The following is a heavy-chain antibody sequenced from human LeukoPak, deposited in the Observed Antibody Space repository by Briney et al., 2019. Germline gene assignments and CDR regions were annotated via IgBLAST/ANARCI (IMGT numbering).Heavy chain of an antibody. V-gene: IGHV3-30-3*01. CDR1: GFTFSSYA. Sequence: PGRSLRLSCAASGFTFSSYAMHWVRQAPGKGLEWVAVISYDGSNKYYADSVKGRFTISRDNSKNTLYLQMNSLRAEDTAVYYCASEDSSSWYNDAFDIWGQGTMVNVSS. D-gene: IGHD6-13*01. CDR3: ASEDSSSWYNDAFDI. J-gene: IGHJ3*02. CDR2: ISYDGSNK.